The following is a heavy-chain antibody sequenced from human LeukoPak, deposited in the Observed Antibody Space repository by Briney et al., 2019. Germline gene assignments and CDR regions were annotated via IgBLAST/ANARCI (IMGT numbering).Heavy chain of an antibody. J-gene: IGHJ3*02. V-gene: IGHV1-2*02. CDR1: GHTFTGNY. D-gene: IGHD2-2*01. CDR2: INPNSGGT. CDR3: ARYVYCSSTSCYVKNAFDI. Sequence: ASVKVSCKASGHTFTGNYMHWVRQAPGQGLEWMGWINPNSGGTNYAQKFQGRVTMTRDTSISTAYMELSRLRSDDTAVYYCARYVYCSSTSCYVKNAFDIWGQGTMVTVSS.